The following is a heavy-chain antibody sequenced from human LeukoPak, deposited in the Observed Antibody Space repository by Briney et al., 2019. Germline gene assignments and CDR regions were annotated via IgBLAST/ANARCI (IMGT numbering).Heavy chain of an antibody. D-gene: IGHD2-21*01. V-gene: IGHV4-59*08. CDR3: ARSLAYCGGDCYPYDY. CDR2: LYYSGST. CDR1: GGSINNYY. J-gene: IGHJ4*02. Sequence: SETLSLTCTVSGGSINNYYWSWIRQPPGKGLEWIGYLYYSGSTNYNPSLKSRVIMSVDTSKNQISLKLSSVTAADTAVYYCARSLAYCGGDCYPYDYWGQGTLVTVSS.